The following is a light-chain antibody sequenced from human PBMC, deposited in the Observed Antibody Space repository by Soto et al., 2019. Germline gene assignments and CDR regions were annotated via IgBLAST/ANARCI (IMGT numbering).Light chain of an antibody. CDR3: SSYAGSNTL. Sequence: QAVVTQPPSVSGAPGQRVTISCTGSNSNIGAGYDVHWYQQLPGTAPKLLIYDNNIRPSGVPDRFSGSKSGTSASLAITGLQAEDEADYYCSSYAGSNTLFGTGTKVTVL. CDR2: DNN. V-gene: IGLV1-40*01. CDR1: NSNIGAGYD. J-gene: IGLJ1*01.